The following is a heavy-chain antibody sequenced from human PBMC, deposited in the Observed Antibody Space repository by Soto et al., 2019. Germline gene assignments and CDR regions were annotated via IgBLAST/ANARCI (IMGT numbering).Heavy chain of an antibody. V-gene: IGHV2-5*02. CDR2: VYWDDDK. Sequence: QITLKESGPTLVKPTQTLTLTCTFSGFSLSTSGVSVGWIRQPPGKALEWLALVYWDDDKRYSPSLKSRLTITKDTSKNQVLLTMTNMDPVDTATYYCAHSMEGSGSLNWFDPWGQGTLVTVSS. J-gene: IGHJ5*02. CDR3: AHSMEGSGSLNWFDP. CDR1: GFSLSTSGVS. D-gene: IGHD3-10*01.